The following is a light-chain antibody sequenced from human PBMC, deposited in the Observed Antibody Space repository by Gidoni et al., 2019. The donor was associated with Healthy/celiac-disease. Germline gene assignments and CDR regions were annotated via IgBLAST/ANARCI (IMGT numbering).Light chain of an antibody. Sequence: EIVLTQSPGTLSLSPGERATLSCRASQSVSSSHLAWYQQKPGQAPRLLIHGASSRATGIPDRFSGSGSGTDFTLTISRLEPEDFAVYYCQQYGSSPLTFXGXTKVEIK. V-gene: IGKV3-20*01. CDR2: GAS. J-gene: IGKJ4*01. CDR3: QQYGSSPLT. CDR1: QSVSSSH.